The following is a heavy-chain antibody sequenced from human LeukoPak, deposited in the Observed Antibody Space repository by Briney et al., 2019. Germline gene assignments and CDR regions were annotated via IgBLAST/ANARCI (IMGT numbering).Heavy chain of an antibody. D-gene: IGHD2-15*01. CDR2: INSDGGST. J-gene: IGHJ3*01. Sequence: GGSLRLSCAASGFTFSSYWMHWVRQAPGKGLVWVSRINSDGGSTSYTDSVKGRFTISRDNAKNSLYLQMNSLRTDDTALYYCAKDRGGSSQLGDAFDVWGQGTMVSVSS. V-gene: IGHV3-74*01. CDR3: AKDRGGSSQLGDAFDV. CDR1: GFTFSSYW.